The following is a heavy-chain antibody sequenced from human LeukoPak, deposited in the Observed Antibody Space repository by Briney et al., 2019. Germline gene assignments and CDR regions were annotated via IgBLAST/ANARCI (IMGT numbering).Heavy chain of an antibody. V-gene: IGHV5-51*01. Sequence: GESLKISCQGSGYTFTNYWVAWVRQMPGKGLEWMGSIYPGDSDTRYSPSFQGQVTISADRSITTAYLQWSSLKASDTAIYYCARCGSSGGSCYYLDYWGQGALVTVSS. CDR3: ARCGSSGGSCYYLDY. CDR2: IYPGDSDT. J-gene: IGHJ4*02. D-gene: IGHD2-15*01. CDR1: GYTFTNYW.